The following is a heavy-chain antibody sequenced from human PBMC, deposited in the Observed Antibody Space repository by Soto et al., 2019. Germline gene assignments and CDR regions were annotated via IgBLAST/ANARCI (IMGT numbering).Heavy chain of an antibody. V-gene: IGHV3-15*01. CDR1: GFTFSNAW. D-gene: IGHD3-9*01. J-gene: IGHJ4*02. Sequence: PGGSLRLSCATYGFTFSNAWMGWVRQAPGKGLEWVGCIKSKTDGGTTDYAAPVKGRFTISRDDSKNTLYLQMNSLKTEDTAVYYCTGGVGTYYDILTGFYSFDYWGQVPLVTVSS. CDR3: TGGVGTYYDILTGFYSFDY. CDR2: IKSKTDGGTT.